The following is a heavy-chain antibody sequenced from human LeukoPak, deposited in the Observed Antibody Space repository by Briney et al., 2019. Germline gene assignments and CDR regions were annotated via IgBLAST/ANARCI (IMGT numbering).Heavy chain of an antibody. D-gene: IGHD3-22*01. J-gene: IGHJ4*02. CDR1: GASVSSASY. V-gene: IGHV4-61*01. CDR2: IYNGVNT. CDR3: ARGLYDSSGYYYDPRYYFDY. Sequence: SETLSLTCTVSGASVSSASYWTWIRQPPGKGVEWIAHIYNGVNTNYNPSLKSRVTKSVDTSKNQFSLRLNSVTAADTAVYYCARGLYDSSGYYYDPRYYFDYWGQGTLVTVSS.